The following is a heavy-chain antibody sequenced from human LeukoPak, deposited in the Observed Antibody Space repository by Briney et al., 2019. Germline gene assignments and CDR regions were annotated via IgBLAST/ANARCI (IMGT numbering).Heavy chain of an antibody. CDR3: ASITAGSSWFDP. Sequence: ASVMVSCKASGYXFTGYYIHWVRQAPGQGLEWMGWISPDSGATNYAQKFQGRVTMTRDTSISTAYVELSRLRSDDTAVYFCASITAGSSWFDPWGQGSLVIVSS. CDR1: GYXFTGYY. V-gene: IGHV1-2*02. J-gene: IGHJ5*02. D-gene: IGHD2-21*02. CDR2: ISPDSGAT.